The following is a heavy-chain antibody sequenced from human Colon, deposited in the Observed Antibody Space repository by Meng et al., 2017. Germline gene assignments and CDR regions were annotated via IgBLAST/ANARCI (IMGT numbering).Heavy chain of an antibody. CDR2: NYYSGST. J-gene: IGHJ4*02. D-gene: IGHD3-16*02. CDR1: GGSVSSGDYY. Sequence: QVQLQASGPGLVRPSATLSLTCTVSGGSVSSGDYYWSWIRQSPGKGLEWIGNNYYSGSTNYNPSLASRVTISVDSSKNQFSLKLSSVTAADTAVYYCARHQNGGTYPLDYWGQGTLVTVSS. CDR3: ARHQNGGTYPLDY. V-gene: IGHV4-61*08.